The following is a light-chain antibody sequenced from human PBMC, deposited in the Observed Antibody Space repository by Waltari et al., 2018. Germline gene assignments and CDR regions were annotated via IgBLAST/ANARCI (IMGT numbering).Light chain of an antibody. CDR2: DAS. CDR1: QSVGRS. V-gene: IGKV3-20*01. CDR3: QHYVRLPAT. J-gene: IGKJ1*01. Sequence: EIVLTQSPGTLSLSPGERATLACRASQSVGRSLAWYQQKPGQAPRLLIYDASRRATGIPDRFSSSGSGTDFSLTISRLEPEDFAVYYCQHYVRLPATFGQGTKVEI.